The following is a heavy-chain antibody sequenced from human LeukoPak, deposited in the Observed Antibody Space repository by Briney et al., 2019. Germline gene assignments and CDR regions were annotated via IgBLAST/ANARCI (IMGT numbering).Heavy chain of an antibody. J-gene: IGHJ4*02. Sequence: GGSLRLSCAASGFTFSSYAMSWVRQAPGKGLEWVSVISGSGVGTYYADSVKGRFTISRDNSKNTLYLQMNSLRAEDTAVYYCARGPSGYHNTGGQGTLVTVSS. CDR1: GFTFSSYA. CDR3: ARGPSGYHNT. CDR2: ISGSGVGT. V-gene: IGHV3-23*01. D-gene: IGHD5-12*01.